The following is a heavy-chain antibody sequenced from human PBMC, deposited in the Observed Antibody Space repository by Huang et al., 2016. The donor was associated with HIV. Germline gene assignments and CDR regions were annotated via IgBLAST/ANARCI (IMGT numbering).Heavy chain of an antibody. J-gene: IGHJ4*02. Sequence: QVHFQQWGAGLLKPSETLFLTCGVEGGSLSGVYWSWLRQPQGKGLDWIGELNHSSTTNYNPSLKSRVILSPETSKHQFSLGLNPVTASDTAVYFCAIVRMPSDGYYPTNTFDLWGQGSLVTVSS. CDR3: AIVRMPSDGYYPTNTFDL. D-gene: IGHD3-3*01. CDR1: GGSLSGVY. CDR2: LNHSSTT. V-gene: IGHV4-34*01.